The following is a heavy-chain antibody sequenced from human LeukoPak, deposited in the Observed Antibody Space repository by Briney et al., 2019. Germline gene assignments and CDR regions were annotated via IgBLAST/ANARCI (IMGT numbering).Heavy chain of an antibody. J-gene: IGHJ4*02. V-gene: IGHV1-2*02. CDR1: GYNFNICY. CDR2: INPNSGGT. D-gene: IGHD6-13*01. CDR3: ARGMGVRVAAAGF. Sequence: ASVKVSCKASGYNFNICYTHWVRQAPGQGLEWMGWINPNSGGTNYTQKFQGRVTMTRDTSISTAYMELSRLRSDDTAVYYCARGMGVRVAAAGFWGQGTLVSVSS.